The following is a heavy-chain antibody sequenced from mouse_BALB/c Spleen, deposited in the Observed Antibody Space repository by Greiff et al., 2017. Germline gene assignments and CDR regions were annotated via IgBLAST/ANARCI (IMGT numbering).Heavy chain of an antibody. D-gene: IGHD2-4*01. CDR2: ISTYYGDA. CDR3: ARGITTDY. Sequence: VQLQESGAELVRPGVSVKISCKGSGYTFTDYAMHWVKKSHAKSLEWIGVISTYYGDASYNQKFKGKATMTVDKSSSTAYMELARLTSEDSAIYYCARGITTDYWGQGTTLTVSS. V-gene: IGHV1S137*01. J-gene: IGHJ2*01. CDR1: GYTFTDYA.